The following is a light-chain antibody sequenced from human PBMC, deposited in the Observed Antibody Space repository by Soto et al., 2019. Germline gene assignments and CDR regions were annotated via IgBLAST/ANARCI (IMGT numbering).Light chain of an antibody. J-gene: IGKJ1*01. CDR3: QQRSNWSWT. Sequence: EIVLTQSPATLSLSPGERATLSCRASQSVSSYLAWYQQKPGQAPRLLIYDASNRATGIPARFSGSGSGTEFTLTISSLEPDDFAVYYCQQRSNWSWTFGRGTKVEIK. V-gene: IGKV3-11*01. CDR1: QSVSSY. CDR2: DAS.